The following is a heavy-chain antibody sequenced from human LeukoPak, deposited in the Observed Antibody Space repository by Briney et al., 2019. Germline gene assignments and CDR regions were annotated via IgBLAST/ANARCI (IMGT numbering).Heavy chain of an antibody. D-gene: IGHD1-26*01. CDR3: AKPTSGFSGSYYKNAFDI. Sequence: GGSLRLSCAASGFTFSSYAMSWVRQAPGKGLEWVSAISGSGGSTYYADSVKGRFTISRDNSKNTLYLQMNSLRAEDTAVYYCAKPTSGFSGSYYKNAFDIWGQGTMVTVSS. CDR1: GFTFSSYA. J-gene: IGHJ3*02. V-gene: IGHV3-23*01. CDR2: ISGSGGST.